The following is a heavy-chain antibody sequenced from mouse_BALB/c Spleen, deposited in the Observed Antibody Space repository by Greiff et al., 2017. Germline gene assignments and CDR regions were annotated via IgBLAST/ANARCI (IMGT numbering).Heavy chain of an antibody. CDR3: ARHYRYDWFAY. CDR1: GFTFSSYG. CDR2: ISSGGSYT. Sequence: EVQLVESGGDLVKPGGSLKLSCAASGFTFSSYGMSWVRQTPDKRLEWVATISSGGSYTYYPDSVKGRFTISRDNAKNTLYLQMSSLKSEDTAMYYCARHYRYDWFAYWGQGTLVTVSA. V-gene: IGHV5-6*01. D-gene: IGHD2-14*01. J-gene: IGHJ3*01.